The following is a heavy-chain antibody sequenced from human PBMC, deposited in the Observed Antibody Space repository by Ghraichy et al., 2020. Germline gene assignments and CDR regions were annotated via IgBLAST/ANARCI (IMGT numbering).Heavy chain of an antibody. Sequence: SETLSLTCAVYGGSFSGYYWSWIRQPPGKGLEWIGEINHSGSTNYNPSLKSRVTISVDTSKNQFSLKLSSVTAADTAVYYCASTGGYSNHYYYYGMDVWGQGTTVTVSS. J-gene: IGHJ6*02. CDR2: INHSGST. V-gene: IGHV4-34*01. CDR1: GGSFSGYY. D-gene: IGHD4-11*01. CDR3: ASTGGYSNHYYYYGMDV.